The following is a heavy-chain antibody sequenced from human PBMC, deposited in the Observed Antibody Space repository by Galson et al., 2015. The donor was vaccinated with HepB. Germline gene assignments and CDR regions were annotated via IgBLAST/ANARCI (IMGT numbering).Heavy chain of an antibody. CDR2: ISAYNGNT. D-gene: IGHD2-2*01. CDR3: ARDFYCSSTSCLDY. Sequence: SVKVSCKASGYTFTSYGISWVRQAPGQGLEWMGWISAYNGNTNYAQKLQGRVTMTTDTSTSTAYMELRSLRSDDTAVYYCARDFYCSSTSCLDYWGQGTLVTVSS. J-gene: IGHJ4*02. CDR1: GYTFTSYG. V-gene: IGHV1-18*01.